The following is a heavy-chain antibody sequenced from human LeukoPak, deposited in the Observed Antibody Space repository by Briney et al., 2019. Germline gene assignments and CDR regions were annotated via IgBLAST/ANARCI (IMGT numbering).Heavy chain of an antibody. D-gene: IGHD3-22*01. CDR1: GGSFSGYY. Sequence: PSETLSLTCAVYGGSFSGYYWSWIRQPPGKGLEWIGEINHSGSTNYNPSLKSRVTISVDTSKNQFSLKLSSVTAADTAVYYCASTSITYYYDSSGYYLGYWGQGTLVTVSS. V-gene: IGHV4-34*01. J-gene: IGHJ4*02. CDR3: ASTSITYYYDSSGYYLGY. CDR2: INHSGST.